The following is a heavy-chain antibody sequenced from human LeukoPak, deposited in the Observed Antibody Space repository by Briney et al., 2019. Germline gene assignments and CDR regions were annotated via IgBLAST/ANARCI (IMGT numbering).Heavy chain of an antibody. CDR3: ARHPVATTNIYFDY. Sequence: PSETLSLTCTVSGGSISSYYWSWIRQPPGKGLEWIGYIYYSGSTNYNPSLKSRVTISVDTFKNQFSLKLSSVTVADTAVYYCARHPVATTNIYFDYWGQGTLVTVSS. CDR2: IYYSGST. D-gene: IGHD5-12*01. CDR1: GGSISSYY. J-gene: IGHJ4*02. V-gene: IGHV4-59*08.